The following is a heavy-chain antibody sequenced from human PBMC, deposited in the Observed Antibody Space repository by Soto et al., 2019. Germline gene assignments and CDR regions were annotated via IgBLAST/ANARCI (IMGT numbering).Heavy chain of an antibody. J-gene: IGHJ4*02. CDR1: GYTFTGYY. CDR2: MNPNSGNT. D-gene: IGHD1-26*01. V-gene: IGHV1-8*02. CDR3: AREVGNRVDY. Sequence: ASVKVSCKASGYTFTGYYMHWVRQAPGQGLEWMGWMNPNSGNTGYAQKFQGRVTMTRNTSISTAYMELSSLRSEDTAVYYRAREVGNRVDYWGQGTLVTVSS.